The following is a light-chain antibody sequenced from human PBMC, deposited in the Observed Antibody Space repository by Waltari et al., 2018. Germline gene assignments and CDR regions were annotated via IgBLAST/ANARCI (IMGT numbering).Light chain of an antibody. J-gene: IGKJ5*01. Sequence: DIVLTQSPDSLSVSLGARATINCKSSQSLFYSSNNKHYLAWLQQKPGHPPKLLLYWASTRASGVPDRFSGSGSGTDFTLTISSLQADDVAVYYCQQYYSSITFGQGTRLEIK. V-gene: IGKV4-1*01. CDR2: WAS. CDR1: QSLFYSSNNKHY. CDR3: QQYYSSIT.